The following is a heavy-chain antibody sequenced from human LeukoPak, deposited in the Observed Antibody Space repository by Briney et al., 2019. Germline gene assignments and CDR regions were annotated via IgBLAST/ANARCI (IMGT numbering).Heavy chain of an antibody. D-gene: IGHD3-22*01. CDR1: GGSISSSNW. CDR3: ARGTKYYYDSSGYSLDY. V-gene: IGHV4-4*02. Sequence: SETLSLTCAVSGGSISSSNWWSWVRQPPGKGLEWIGEIYHSGSTNYNPSLKSRVTISVDKSKNQFSLKLSSVTAADTAVYYCARGTKYYYDSSGYSLDYWGQGTLVTVSS. J-gene: IGHJ4*02. CDR2: IYHSGST.